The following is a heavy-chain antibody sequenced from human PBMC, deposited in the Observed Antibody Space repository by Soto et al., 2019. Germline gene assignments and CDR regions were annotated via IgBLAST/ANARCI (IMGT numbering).Heavy chain of an antibody. CDR3: ARATRITMVRGVWYYFDY. CDR1: GYTFTSYY. D-gene: IGHD3-10*01. J-gene: IGHJ4*02. V-gene: IGHV1-46*01. Sequence: QVQLVQSGAEVKKPGASVKVSCKASGYTFTSYYMHWVRQAPGQGLEWMGIINPSGGSTSYAQKFQGRVTMTRDTSTSTVYMELSSLRSEDTAVYYCARATRITMVRGVWYYFDYWGQGTLVTVSS. CDR2: INPSGGST.